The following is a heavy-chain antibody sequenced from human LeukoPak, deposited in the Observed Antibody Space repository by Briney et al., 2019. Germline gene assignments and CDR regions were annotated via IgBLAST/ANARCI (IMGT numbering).Heavy chain of an antibody. CDR2: IYTSGST. Sequence: SDTLSLTCPVFGGSISSYYWSWIRQPAGKGLEWIGRIYTSGSTNYNPSLKSRVTMSVDTSKNQFSLKLTSVTAADTAVYYCARDRYGSGSYYQSWFDPWGQGNLVRVSS. J-gene: IGHJ5*02. D-gene: IGHD3-10*01. CDR3: ARDRYGSGSYYQSWFDP. V-gene: IGHV4-4*07. CDR1: GGSISSYY.